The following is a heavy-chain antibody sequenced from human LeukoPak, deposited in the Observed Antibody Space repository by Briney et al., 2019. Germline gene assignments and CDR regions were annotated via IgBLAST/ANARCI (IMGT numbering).Heavy chain of an antibody. V-gene: IGHV3-23*01. CDR1: GFTFSSYA. D-gene: IGHD3-3*01. CDR3: AKDLMYYDFWSGYYSDPEIDY. J-gene: IGHJ4*02. Sequence: GGSPRLSCAASGFTFSSYAMSWVRQAPGKGLEWVSAISGSGGSTYYADSVKGRFTISRDNSKNTLYLQMNSLRAEDTAVYYCAKDLMYYDFWSGYYSDPEIDYWGQGTLVTVSS. CDR2: ISGSGGST.